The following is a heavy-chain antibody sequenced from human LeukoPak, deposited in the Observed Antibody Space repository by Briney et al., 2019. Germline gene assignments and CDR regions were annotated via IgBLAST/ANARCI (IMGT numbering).Heavy chain of an antibody. V-gene: IGHV3-21*01. CDR3: ARDPITMRFNGDGWFDP. D-gene: IGHD3-22*01. CDR1: GFAFSSNS. CDR2: ITGSSTYI. Sequence: PGGSLRLSCTAYGFAFSSNSMTWVRQAPGKGLEWVSSITGSSTYIYYADSVKGRFTISRDDAKNSLYLQMNSLRVEDTAVYYCARDPITMRFNGDGWFDPWGQGTLVTVSS. J-gene: IGHJ5*02.